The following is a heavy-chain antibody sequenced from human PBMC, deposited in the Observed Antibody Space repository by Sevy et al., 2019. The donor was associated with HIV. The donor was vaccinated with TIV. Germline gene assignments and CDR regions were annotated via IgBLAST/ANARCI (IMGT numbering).Heavy chain of an antibody. Sequence: GGSLRLSCTGSGFTFGDYAMSWFRQAPGMGLEWVGFIRSKDYGGATEYAATVKGTFTSSRDDSKSIADLQMNSLKTEDTAVYYCTRGYYYDSSGYSDYWGQGTLVTVSS. J-gene: IGHJ4*02. V-gene: IGHV3-49*03. CDR1: GFTFGDYA. CDR3: TRGYYYDSSGYSDY. CDR2: IRSKDYGGAT. D-gene: IGHD3-22*01.